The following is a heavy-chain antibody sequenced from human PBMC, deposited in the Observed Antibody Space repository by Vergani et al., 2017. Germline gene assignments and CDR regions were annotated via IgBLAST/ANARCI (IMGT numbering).Heavy chain of an antibody. CDR2: IYSGGST. CDR3: ARKIAFASAGYYYYGMDV. CDR1: GFTVSSNY. J-gene: IGHJ6*02. D-gene: IGHD3-22*01. Sequence: EVQLVESGGGLVQPGGSLRLSCAASGFTVSSNYMSWVRQAPGKGLEWVSVIYSGGSTYYADSVKGRFTISRDNSKNTLYLQMNSLRAEDTAVYYCARKIAFASAGYYYYGMDVWGQGTTVTVSS. V-gene: IGHV3-66*01.